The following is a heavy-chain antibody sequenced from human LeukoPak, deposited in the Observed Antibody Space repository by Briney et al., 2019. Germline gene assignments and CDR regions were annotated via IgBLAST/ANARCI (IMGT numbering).Heavy chain of an antibody. CDR1: GGTFSSYA. CDR3: ARERYYDFWRGTFDY. V-gene: IGHV1-69*05. J-gene: IGHJ4*02. Sequence: ALVKVSCKASGGTFSSYAISWVRQAPGQGLEWMGGIIPIFGTANYAQKFQGRVTITTDESTSTAYMELSSLRSEDTAVYYCARERYYDFWRGTFDYWGQGTLVTVSS. CDR2: IIPIFGTA. D-gene: IGHD3-3*01.